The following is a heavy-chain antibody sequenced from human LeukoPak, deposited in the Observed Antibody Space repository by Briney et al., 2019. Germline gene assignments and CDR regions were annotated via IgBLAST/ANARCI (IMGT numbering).Heavy chain of an antibody. V-gene: IGHV1-69*13. CDR2: IIPVFGTA. D-gene: IGHD1-26*01. CDR3: ARAPRSGSPVDY. J-gene: IGHJ4*02. Sequence: SVKVSCKASGGTFSSYAISWVRQAPGQGLEWMGGIIPVFGTANYAQKFQGRVTITADESTSTAYVELSSLRSEDTAVYYCARAPRSGSPVDYWGQGTLVTVSS. CDR1: GGTFSSYA.